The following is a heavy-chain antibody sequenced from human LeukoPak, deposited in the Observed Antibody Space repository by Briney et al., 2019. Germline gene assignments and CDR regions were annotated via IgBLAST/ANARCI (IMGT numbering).Heavy chain of an antibody. CDR3: ARAVLPAVTSYWYFDL. CDR1: GSTVSSNY. CDR2: NYSGGSA. Sequence: GGALRLSCAASGSTVSSNYMSWVRQAPGKGLEWVSVNYSGGSAYYADSVKGRFTISRDNSKNTQYLQMNSLRADNTAAYYCARAVLPAVTSYWYFDLWGRGTLVTVSS. J-gene: IGHJ2*01. D-gene: IGHD2-2*01. V-gene: IGHV3-53*01.